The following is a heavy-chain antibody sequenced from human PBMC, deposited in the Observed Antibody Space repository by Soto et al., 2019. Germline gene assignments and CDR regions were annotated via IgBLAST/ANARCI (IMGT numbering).Heavy chain of an antibody. D-gene: IGHD1-1*01. Sequence: QVQLVESGGGVVQPGRSLRLSCAASGFTFSSYGMHWVRQAPGKGLEWVAVIWYDGSNKYYADSVNGRFTISRDNSKNMRYLQMDSLRAEDPAVYYCARDAGFNRGPRTYGMDVWGQGTTVTVSS. CDR1: GFTFSSYG. V-gene: IGHV3-33*01. CDR3: ARDAGFNRGPRTYGMDV. J-gene: IGHJ6*02. CDR2: IWYDGSNK.